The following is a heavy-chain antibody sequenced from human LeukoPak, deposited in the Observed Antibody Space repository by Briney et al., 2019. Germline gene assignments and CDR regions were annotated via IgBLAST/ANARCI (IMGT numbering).Heavy chain of an antibody. D-gene: IGHD6-13*01. CDR2: ISGSGGST. J-gene: IGHJ4*02. Sequence: PGGSLRLSCAASGFTFSSYAMSWVRQAPGKGLEWVSAISGSGGSTYYADSVKSRFTISRDNSKNTLYLQMNSLRAEDTAVYYCAKEKTSSWNPRPFDYWGQGTLVTVSS. V-gene: IGHV3-23*01. CDR3: AKEKTSSWNPRPFDY. CDR1: GFTFSSYA.